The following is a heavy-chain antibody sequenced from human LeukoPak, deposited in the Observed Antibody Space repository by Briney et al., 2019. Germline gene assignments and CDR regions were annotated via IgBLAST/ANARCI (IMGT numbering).Heavy chain of an antibody. V-gene: IGHV3-11*04. D-gene: IGHD3-22*01. J-gene: IGHJ4*02. Sequence: PGGSLRLSRAASGFTLSDYYMSWIPPAPGKGLEWVSYISSSGRTRYYADSVKGRFTISRDNAKNSLYLQMNSLRAEDTAVYYCARDYDSSGYNYWGQGTLVTVSS. CDR1: GFTLSDYY. CDR3: ARDYDSSGYNY. CDR2: ISSSGRTR.